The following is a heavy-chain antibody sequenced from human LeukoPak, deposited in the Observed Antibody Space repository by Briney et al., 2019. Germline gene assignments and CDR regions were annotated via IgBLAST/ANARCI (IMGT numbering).Heavy chain of an antibody. CDR2: ISSSSSYI. J-gene: IGHJ4*02. Sequence: GSLRLSCAASGFTFSSYSMNWVRQAPGKGLEWVSSISSSSSYIYYADSVKGRFTISRDNAKNSLYLQMNSLRAEDTAVYYCASYPYSGSYFFDYWGQGTLVTVSS. CDR3: ASYPYSGSYFFDY. CDR1: GFTFSSYS. D-gene: IGHD1-26*01. V-gene: IGHV3-21*01.